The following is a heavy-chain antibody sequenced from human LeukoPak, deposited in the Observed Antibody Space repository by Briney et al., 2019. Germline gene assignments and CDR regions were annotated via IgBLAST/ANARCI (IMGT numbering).Heavy chain of an antibody. D-gene: IGHD3-22*01. CDR3: AREGDSSGYPLAY. CDR1: GFTFSSTW. J-gene: IGHJ4*02. Sequence: PGGSLRLSCAASGFTFSSTWMHWVRHVPGKGLVWVSRINSDGSSTSYADSVKGRFTISRDNAKNTLYLQMNSLRAEDTAVYYCAREGDSSGYPLAYWGQGTLVTVSS. V-gene: IGHV3-74*01. CDR2: INSDGSST.